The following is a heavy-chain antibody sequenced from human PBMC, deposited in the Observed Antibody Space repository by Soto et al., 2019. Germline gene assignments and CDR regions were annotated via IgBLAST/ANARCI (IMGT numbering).Heavy chain of an antibody. D-gene: IGHD6-6*01. V-gene: IGHV4-4*02. CDR3: AYSSGDYYYYGMDV. CDR2: IYHSGST. J-gene: IGHJ6*02. Sequence: KSSETLSLTCAVSGGSISSSNWWSWVRQPPGKGLEWIGEIYHSGSTNYNPSLKSRVTISVDKSKNQFSLKLSSVTAADTAVYYCAYSSGDYYYYGMDVWGQGTTVTSP. CDR1: GGSISSSNW.